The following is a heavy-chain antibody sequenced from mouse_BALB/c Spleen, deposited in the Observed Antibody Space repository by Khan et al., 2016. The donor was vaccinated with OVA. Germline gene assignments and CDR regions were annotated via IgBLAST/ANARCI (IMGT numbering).Heavy chain of an antibody. D-gene: IGHD2-1*01. CDR2: IFPGTGTT. CDR3: RRGYFGNYEFAY. J-gene: IGHJ3*01. Sequence: QVQLKESGAELVKPGASVKLSCKTSGYTFTNYWIQWVKQRPGQGLGWIGQIFPGTGTTYSNENFKAKATLTVDTSSSTAYMHLSSLTSEDSAASFCRRGYFGNYEFAYWGQGALVTVSA. CDR1: GYTFTNYW. V-gene: IGHV1S132*01.